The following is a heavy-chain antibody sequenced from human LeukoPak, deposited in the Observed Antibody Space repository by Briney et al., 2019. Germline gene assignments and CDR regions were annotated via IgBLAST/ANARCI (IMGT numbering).Heavy chain of an antibody. CDR2: LYSSGYS. V-gene: IGHV3-66*01. J-gene: IGHJ4*02. Sequence: QTGGSLRLSCAASGFTFSSYAMSWVRQAPGKGLEWVSVLYSSGYSKYADSVKGRFSISRDTSENTLSLQMNSLRAEDSAVYYCAAKGNGYTGTYVFAHWGRGTLVTVSS. D-gene: IGHD5-12*01. CDR1: GFTFSSYA. CDR3: AAKGNGYTGTYVFAH.